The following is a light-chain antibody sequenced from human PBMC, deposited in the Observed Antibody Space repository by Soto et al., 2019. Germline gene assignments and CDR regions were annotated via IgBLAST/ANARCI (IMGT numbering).Light chain of an antibody. J-gene: IGLJ3*02. CDR3: GTWDSSLSVGGV. V-gene: IGLV1-51*01. Sequence: SVLTQPPSVSAAAGQKVTISCSGRSSNIGSNFVSWYQQLSGAAPKLLIYDNNKRPSGIPDRFSASKSGTSATLGITGLQTGDEADYYCGTWDSSLSVGGVFGGGTKVTVL. CDR2: DNN. CDR1: SSNIGSNF.